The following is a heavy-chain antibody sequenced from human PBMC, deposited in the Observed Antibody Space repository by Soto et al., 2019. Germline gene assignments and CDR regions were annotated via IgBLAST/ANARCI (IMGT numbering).Heavy chain of an antibody. CDR3: ANPDIVVVPAAHIRRAFDI. D-gene: IGHD2-2*01. CDR1: GFTFSSYG. CDR2: ISYDGSNK. Sequence: QVQLVESGGGVVQPGRSLRLSCAASGFTFSSYGMHWVRQAPGKGLEWVAVISYDGSNKYYADSVKGRFTISRDNSKNTLYLQMNSLRAEDTAVYYCANPDIVVVPAAHIRRAFDIWGQGTMVPVSS. J-gene: IGHJ3*02. V-gene: IGHV3-30*18.